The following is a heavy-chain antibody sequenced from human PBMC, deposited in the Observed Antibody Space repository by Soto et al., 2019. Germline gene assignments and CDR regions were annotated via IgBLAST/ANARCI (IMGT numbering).Heavy chain of an antibody. V-gene: IGHV1-46*01. Sequence: ASVKVSCKASGYTFTSYYMHWVRQAPGQGLEWMGIIKPSGGSTSYAQKFQGRVTMTRDTSTSTVYMELSSLRSEDTAVYYCESSRMEDTSKGRGDLDIWGQGTMVTVS. CDR3: ESSRMEDTSKGRGDLDI. J-gene: IGHJ3*02. CDR2: IKPSGGST. CDR1: GYTFTSYY. D-gene: IGHD2-15*01.